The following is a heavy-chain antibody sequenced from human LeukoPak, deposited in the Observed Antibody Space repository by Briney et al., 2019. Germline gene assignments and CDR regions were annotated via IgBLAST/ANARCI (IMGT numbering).Heavy chain of an antibody. V-gene: IGHV4-34*01. CDR1: GGSFSGYY. J-gene: IGHJ3*01. Sequence: PSDTLSLTCDDYGGSFSGYYWSWIPQPPGKGLEWIGEITYSGSTNYNPSLKSRVTISVDTSKNQFSLKLPSVTAADTAVYYCARSHDYSTSLAFDVWGQGTMVTVSS. D-gene: IGHD4-11*01. CDR3: ARSHDYSTSLAFDV. CDR2: ITYSGST.